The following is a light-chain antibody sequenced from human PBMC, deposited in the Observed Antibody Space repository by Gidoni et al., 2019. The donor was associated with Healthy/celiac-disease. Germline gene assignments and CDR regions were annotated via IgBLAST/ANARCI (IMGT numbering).Light chain of an antibody. Sequence: SELTQDPAVSVALGQTVRVTCQGDSLRSYYASWYQQKPGQAPVLVIYGKNNRPSGIPDRFSGSSSGNTASLTITGAQAEDEADYYCNSRDSSGNHLVFGGGTKLTVL. CDR2: GKN. J-gene: IGLJ3*02. V-gene: IGLV3-19*01. CDR3: NSRDSSGNHLV. CDR1: SLRSYY.